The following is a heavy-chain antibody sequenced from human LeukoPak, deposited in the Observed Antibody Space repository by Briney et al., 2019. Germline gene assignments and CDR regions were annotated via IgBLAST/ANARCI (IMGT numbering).Heavy chain of an antibody. CDR3: ARGELDTAMVVSYYFDY. CDR1: GFTFSSYS. V-gene: IGHV3-21*01. Sequence: PGGSLRLSCAASGFTFSSYSMNWVRQAPGKGLEWGSSISSSSSYIYYADSVKGRFTISRDNAKNSLYLQMNSLRAEDTAVYYCARGELDTAMVVSYYFDYWGQGTLVTVSS. CDR2: ISSSSSYI. D-gene: IGHD5-18*01. J-gene: IGHJ4*02.